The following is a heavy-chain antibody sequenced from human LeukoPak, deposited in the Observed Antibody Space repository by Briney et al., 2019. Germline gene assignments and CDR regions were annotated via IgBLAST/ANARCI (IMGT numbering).Heavy chain of an antibody. CDR1: GFTFDDYA. CDR3: AKDLCSSGPYYFDY. D-gene: IGHD6-19*01. J-gene: IGHJ4*02. Sequence: ALRLSCAASGFTFDDYAMHWVRQAPGKGLEWVSGISWNSGSIGYADSVKGRFTISRDNAKNSLYLQMNSLRAEDTALYYCAKDLCSSGPYYFDYWGQGTLVTVSS. CDR2: ISWNSGSI. V-gene: IGHV3-9*01.